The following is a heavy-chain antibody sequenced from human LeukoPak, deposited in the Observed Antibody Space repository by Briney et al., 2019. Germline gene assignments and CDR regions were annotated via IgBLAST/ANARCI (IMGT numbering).Heavy chain of an antibody. J-gene: IGHJ4*02. D-gene: IGHD2-8*01. CDR3: ARRVAFCTNGVCYLPPEHFDY. Sequence: SETLSLTCAVSGYSISSGYYWGWIRQPPGKGLEWIGSIYQSGSTYYNPSLKSRVTISVDTSKNQFSLKLSSVTAADTAVYYCARRVAFCTNGVCYLPPEHFDYWGQGTLVTVSS. V-gene: IGHV4-38-2*01. CDR1: GYSISSGYY. CDR2: IYQSGST.